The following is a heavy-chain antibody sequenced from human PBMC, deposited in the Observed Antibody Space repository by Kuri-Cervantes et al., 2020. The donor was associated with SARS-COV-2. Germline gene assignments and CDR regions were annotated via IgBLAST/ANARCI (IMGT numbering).Heavy chain of an antibody. V-gene: IGHV3-11*01. D-gene: IGHD3-3*01. Sequence: GGSLRLSCAGSGFSFSDYYMSWIRQAPGEGLEWVSYISSSSMTVSYADSVKGRFTISRDNAKNSLYLQMNSLRAEDTAVYYCVRVGSDFWSGYTALGYYGMDVWGQGTTVTVSS. CDR3: VRVGSDFWSGYTALGYYGMDV. J-gene: IGHJ6*02. CDR1: GFSFSDYY. CDR2: ISSSSMTV.